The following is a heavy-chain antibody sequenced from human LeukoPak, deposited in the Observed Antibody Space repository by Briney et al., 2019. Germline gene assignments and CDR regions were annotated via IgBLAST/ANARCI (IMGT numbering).Heavy chain of an antibody. CDR1: GGSISSGGYY. CDR2: IYYSGST. J-gene: IGHJ5*02. D-gene: IGHD1-1*01. CDR3: ARELEGGVNWFDP. V-gene: IGHV4-31*03. Sequence: PSETLSLTCTVSGGSISSGGYYWSWIRQHPGKGLEWIGYIYYSGSTYYNPSLKNRVTISVDTSKNQFSLKLSSVTAADTAVYYCARELEGGVNWFDPWVQGTLVTVSS.